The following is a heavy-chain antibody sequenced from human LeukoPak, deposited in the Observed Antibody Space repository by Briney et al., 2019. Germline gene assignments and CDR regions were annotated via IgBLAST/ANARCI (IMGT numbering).Heavy chain of an antibody. CDR2: ISAYNGNT. CDR1: GYTFTSYG. J-gene: IGHJ6*03. Sequence: ASVKVSCKASGYTFTSYGISWVRQAPGQGLEWMGWISAYNGNTNYAQKLQGRVTMTTDTSTSAAYMELRSLRSDDTAVYYCAREFTIFGVVTDYYYMDVWGKGTTVTVSS. V-gene: IGHV1-18*01. D-gene: IGHD3-3*01. CDR3: AREFTIFGVVTDYYYMDV.